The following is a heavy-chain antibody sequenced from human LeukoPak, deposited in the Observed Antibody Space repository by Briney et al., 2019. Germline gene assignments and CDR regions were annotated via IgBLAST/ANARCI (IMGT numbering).Heavy chain of an antibody. CDR1: GYTFTGYH. CDR2: INPNSGGT. J-gene: IGHJ6*02. Sequence: ASVKVSCKASGYTFTGYHMHWVRQAPGQGLEWMGRINPNSGGTNYAQKFQGRVTMTRDTSISTAYMELSRLRSDDTAVYYCALGYYYYYGMDVWGQGTTVTVSS. CDR3: ALGYYYYYGMDV. V-gene: IGHV1-2*06.